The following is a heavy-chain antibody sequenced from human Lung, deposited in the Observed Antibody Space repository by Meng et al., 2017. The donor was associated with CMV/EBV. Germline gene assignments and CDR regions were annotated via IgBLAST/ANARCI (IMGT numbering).Heavy chain of an antibody. J-gene: IGHJ4*02. CDR1: GGSFSGYY. CDR2: INHSGST. D-gene: IGHD3-22*01. V-gene: IGHV4-34*01. CDR3: ARDYYDSSGYIN. Sequence: SETLSLXCAVYGGSFSGYYWSWIRQPPGKGLEWIGEINHSGSTNYNPSLKSRVTISADTSKNQFSLNLSYVTAADTAVYYCARDYYDSSGYINWGQGTLVTVPS.